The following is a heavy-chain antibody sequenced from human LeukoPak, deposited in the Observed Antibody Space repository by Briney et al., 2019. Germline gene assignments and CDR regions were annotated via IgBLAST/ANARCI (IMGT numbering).Heavy chain of an antibody. CDR1: GGTFSSYA. Sequence: ASVKVSCKSSGGTFSSYAISWVRQAPGQGLEWMGGIIPIFGTANYAQKLQGRVTMTTDTSTSTAYMELRSLRSDDTAVYYCARDVASPIYNWNDEAFDGGLNWGQGTLVTVSS. CDR3: ARDVASPIYNWNDEAFDGGLN. CDR2: IIPIFGTA. V-gene: IGHV1-69*05. J-gene: IGHJ4*02. D-gene: IGHD1-20*01.